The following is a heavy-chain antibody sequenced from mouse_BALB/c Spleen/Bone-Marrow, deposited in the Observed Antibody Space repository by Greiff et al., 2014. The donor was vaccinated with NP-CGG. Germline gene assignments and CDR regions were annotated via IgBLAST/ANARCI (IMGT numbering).Heavy chain of an antibody. CDR2: IDTANGNT. CDR3: ARYGNGLMDY. D-gene: IGHD2-1*01. V-gene: IGHV14-3*02. J-gene: IGHJ4*01. CDR1: GFNIKDTY. Sequence: VQFQQSGAELVKPGASVKLSCTASGFNIKDTYMHWVKQRPEQGLEWIGRIDTANGNTKYDPKFQGKATITADTSSNTAYLQLSSLTSEDTAVYYCARYGNGLMDYWGQGTSVTISP.